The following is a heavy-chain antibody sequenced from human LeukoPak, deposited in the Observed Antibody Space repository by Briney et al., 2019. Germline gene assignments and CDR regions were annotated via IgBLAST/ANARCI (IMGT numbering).Heavy chain of an antibody. Sequence: ASVKVSCKVSGYTLTELSMHWVRQAPGKGLEWMGGFDPEDGETIYAQKFQGRVTMTEDTSTDTAYMELSSLRSEDTAVYYCATDLGGPPGPIEMATIPFNYWGQGTLVTVSS. J-gene: IGHJ4*02. CDR1: GYTLTELS. CDR3: ATDLGGPPGPIEMATIPFNY. CDR2: FDPEDGET. D-gene: IGHD5-24*01. V-gene: IGHV1-24*01.